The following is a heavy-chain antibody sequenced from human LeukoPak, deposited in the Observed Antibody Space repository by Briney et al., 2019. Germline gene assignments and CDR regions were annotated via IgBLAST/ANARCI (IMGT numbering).Heavy chain of an antibody. CDR2: INHSGST. CDR1: GGSFSGYY. D-gene: IGHD5-18*01. V-gene: IGHV4-34*01. CDR3: ARDLGYSYGYGY. J-gene: IGHJ4*02. Sequence: PSETLSLTCAVYGGSFSGYYWSWIRQPPGKGLEWIGEINHSGSTNYNPSLKSRVTISVDTSKNQFSLKLSSVTAADTAVYYCARDLGYSYGYGYWGREPWSPSPQ.